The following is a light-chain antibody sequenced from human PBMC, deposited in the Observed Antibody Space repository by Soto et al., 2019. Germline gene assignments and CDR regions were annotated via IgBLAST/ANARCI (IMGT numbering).Light chain of an antibody. J-gene: IGLJ2*01. CDR3: SSYAGSVV. V-gene: IGLV2-8*01. CDR1: SSDVGGYNY. CDR2: EVS. Sequence: QSALTQPPSASGSPGQSVTISCTGTSSDVGGYNYVSWYQQHPGKAPKLMIYEVSKRPSGVPDRFSGSKSGNTASLTVSGLQAEDEADYYGSSYAGSVVFGGGTKLTVL.